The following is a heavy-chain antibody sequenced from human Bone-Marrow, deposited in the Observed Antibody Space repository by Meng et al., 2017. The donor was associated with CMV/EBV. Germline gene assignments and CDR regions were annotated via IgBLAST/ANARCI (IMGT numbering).Heavy chain of an antibody. Sequence: SETLSLTCTVSGGSISSYYWSWIRQPPGRGLEWIGYIFYSGSTNYNPSLKGRVTISVHTSKNQFSLKLRSVTAADTAVYYCARFDHALYWGQGTLVTVSS. CDR3: ARFDHALY. CDR2: IFYSGST. D-gene: IGHD1-14*01. V-gene: IGHV4-59*01. CDR1: GGSISSYY. J-gene: IGHJ4*02.